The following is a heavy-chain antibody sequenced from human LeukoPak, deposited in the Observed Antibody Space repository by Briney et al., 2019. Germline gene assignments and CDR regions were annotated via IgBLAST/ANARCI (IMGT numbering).Heavy chain of an antibody. CDR2: IYYSGST. CDR3: ARGLRGYFRGGYYYYMDV. Sequence: PSETLSLTCTVSGGSISSHYWSWIRQPPGKGLEWIGYIYYSGSTNYNPSLKSRVTISVDTSKNQFSLKLSSVTAADTAVYYCARGLRGYFRGGYYYYMDVWGKGTTVTVSS. D-gene: IGHD5-18*01. CDR1: GGSISSHY. J-gene: IGHJ6*03. V-gene: IGHV4-59*11.